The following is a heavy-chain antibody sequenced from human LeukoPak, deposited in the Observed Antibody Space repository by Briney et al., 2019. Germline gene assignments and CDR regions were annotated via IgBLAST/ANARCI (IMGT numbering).Heavy chain of an antibody. CDR2: IIPIFGTA. CDR3: AKNRGVEYSRSCRYGMDV. V-gene: IGHV1-69*13. D-gene: IGHD6-6*01. Sequence: SVKVSCKASGGTLSSYAISWVRQAPGQGLEWMGGIIPIFGTANYAQKFQGRVTITADESTSTAYMELSSLKSDDTAVYYCAKNRGVEYSRSCRYGMDVWGQGTTVTVSS. J-gene: IGHJ6*02. CDR1: GGTLSSYA.